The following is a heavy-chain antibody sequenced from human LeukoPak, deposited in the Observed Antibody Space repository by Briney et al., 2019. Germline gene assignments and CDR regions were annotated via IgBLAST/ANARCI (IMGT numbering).Heavy chain of an antibody. CDR1: GFTFSSYS. D-gene: IGHD3-3*01. CDR3: ASLGDFWSGLYYFDY. Sequence: GGSLRLSCAASGFTFSSYSMNWVRQAPGKGLEWVSSISSSSSYVYYADSVKGRFTISRDNAKNSLYLQMNSLRAEDTAVYYCASLGDFWSGLYYFDYWGQGTLVTVSS. CDR2: ISSSSSYV. V-gene: IGHV3-21*01. J-gene: IGHJ4*02.